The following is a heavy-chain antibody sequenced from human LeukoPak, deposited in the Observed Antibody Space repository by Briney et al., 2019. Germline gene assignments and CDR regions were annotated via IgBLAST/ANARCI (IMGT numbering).Heavy chain of an antibody. J-gene: IGHJ4*02. Sequence: GGSLRLSCAASGFTVSSNYMSWVRQAPGKGLEWVSVIYSGGSTYYADSVKGRFTISRDNSKNTLYLQMNSLRAEDTAVYYCARGGATTLPRYFDYWGQGTLVTVSS. CDR1: GFTVSSNY. CDR2: IYSGGST. D-gene: IGHD1-26*01. V-gene: IGHV3-66*01. CDR3: ARGGATTLPRYFDY.